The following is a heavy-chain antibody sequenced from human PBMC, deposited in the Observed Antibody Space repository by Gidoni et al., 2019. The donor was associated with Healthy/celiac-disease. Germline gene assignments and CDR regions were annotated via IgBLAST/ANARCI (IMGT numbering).Heavy chain of an antibody. CDR2: ISSDGRNK. V-gene: IGHV3-30*18. D-gene: IGHD3-10*01. Sequence: SSYGRHWIRQAPGKGLEWVAVISSDGRNKDYADSGKGRFTISRDNSKNTLYLQMNSLRAEDTAVYYCAKDLVVWFREFPFDYWGKGTLVTVAS. CDR3: AKDLVVWFREFPFDY. J-gene: IGHJ4*02. CDR1: SSYG.